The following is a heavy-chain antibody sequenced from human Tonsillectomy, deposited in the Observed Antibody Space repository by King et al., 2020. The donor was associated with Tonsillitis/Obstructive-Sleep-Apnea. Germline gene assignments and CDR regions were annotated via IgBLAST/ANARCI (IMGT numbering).Heavy chain of an antibody. CDR2: IIPIFGTA. D-gene: IGHD2-2*01. J-gene: IGHJ3*02. CDR3: ARVCSSTSCYFSAFDI. Sequence: QLVQSGAEVKKPGSSVKVSCKASGGTFSSYAISWVRQAPGQGLEWMGGIIPIFGTANYAQKFQGRVTITADESTSTAYMGLSSLRSEDTAVYYCARVCSSTSCYFSAFDIWGQGTMVTVSS. V-gene: IGHV1-69*01. CDR1: GGTFSSYA.